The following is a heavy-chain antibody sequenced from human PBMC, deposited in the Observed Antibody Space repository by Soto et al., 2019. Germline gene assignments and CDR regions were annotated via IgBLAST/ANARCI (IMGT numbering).Heavy chain of an antibody. CDR2: IDPGDSGT. CDR3: ARQIYDSDTGPNFQYYFDS. CDR1: GYSFTSYW. D-gene: IGHD3-22*01. J-gene: IGHJ4*02. Sequence: GESLKISCKGSGYSFTSYWIGWVRQMPGKGLEWMGRIDPGDSGTNYSPSFRGHVTISVTKSITTVFLQWSSLRASDTAMYYCARQIYDSDTGPNFQYYFDSWGQGTPVTVSS. V-gene: IGHV5-10-1*01.